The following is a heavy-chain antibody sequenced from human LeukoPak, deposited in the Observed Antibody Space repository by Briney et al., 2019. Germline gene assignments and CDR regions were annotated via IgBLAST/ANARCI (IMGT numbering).Heavy chain of an antibody. CDR2: ITKSGRDT. D-gene: IGHD6-13*01. CDR3: AKDGSSRRDAGNLCC. V-gene: IGHV3-23*01. CDR1: GFTFSNYA. Sequence: GGSLRLSCAPSGFTFSNYALSWVRQAPGKGLEWVSDITKSGRDTFYADSVKGRFTISRDNSKNTVNLQMNSLRAEDTAIYYCAKDGSSRRDAGNLCCWGQGTLVTVSS. J-gene: IGHJ4*02.